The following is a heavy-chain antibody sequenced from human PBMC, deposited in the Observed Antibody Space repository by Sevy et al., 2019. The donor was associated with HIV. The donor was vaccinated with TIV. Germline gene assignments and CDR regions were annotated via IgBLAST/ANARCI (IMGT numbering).Heavy chain of an antibody. D-gene: IGHD3-22*01. CDR1: GFTFSSYG. J-gene: IGHJ5*02. V-gene: IGHV3-30*02. CDR2: IRYDGSNK. Sequence: GGSLRLSCAASGFTFSSYGMHWVRQAPGKGLEWVAFIRYDGSNKYYAYSVKGRFTISRDNSKNTLYLQMNSLRAEDTAVYYCAKDSGVDYYDSSLNWFDPWGQGTLVTVSS. CDR3: AKDSGVDYYDSSLNWFDP.